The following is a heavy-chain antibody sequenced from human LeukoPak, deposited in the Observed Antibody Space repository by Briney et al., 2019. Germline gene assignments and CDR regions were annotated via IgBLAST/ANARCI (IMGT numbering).Heavy chain of an antibody. J-gene: IGHJ4*02. CDR3: ARSLPYGTTWYGRSDF. CDR2: INSDGSWT. CDR1: GRYW. Sequence: PGGSLRLSCAASGRYWMHWVRQAPGKGLVWVSHINSDGSWTSYADSVKGRFTISRDNAMNSLYLQMNSLRAEDTAIYYCARSLPYGTTWYGRSDFWGQGTLVTVSS. D-gene: IGHD6-13*01. V-gene: IGHV3-74*01.